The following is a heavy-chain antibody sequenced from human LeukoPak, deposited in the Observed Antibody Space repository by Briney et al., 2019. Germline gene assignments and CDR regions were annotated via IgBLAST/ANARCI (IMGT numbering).Heavy chain of an antibody. D-gene: IGHD3-9*01. Sequence: ASVTVSCKACGYTFTGYYMHWVRQAPGQGGEWMGWINPNSGGTDYAQMFQGRVTITRDTSISTAYMELSRLRSDDTAVYYCARDSYLRYFDDYETRYYMDVWGKGTTVTISS. CDR2: INPNSGGT. V-gene: IGHV1-2*02. CDR3: ARDSYLRYFDDYETRYYMDV. CDR1: GYTFTGYY. J-gene: IGHJ6*03.